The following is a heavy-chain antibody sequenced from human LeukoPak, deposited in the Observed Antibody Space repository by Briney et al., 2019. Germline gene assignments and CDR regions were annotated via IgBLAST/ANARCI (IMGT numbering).Heavy chain of an antibody. J-gene: IGHJ4*02. CDR1: GFIFSSYG. CDR3: AKVTGGYYDTSGAFDY. Sequence: GGSLRPSCAASGFIFSSYGMHWVRQAPGKGLEWVARIWHDGSNDDYADSVKGRFTISRDNSKNTLYLQMNSLRAEDTAIYYCAKVTGGYYDTSGAFDYWGQGTLVTVSS. D-gene: IGHD3-22*01. V-gene: IGHV3-33*06. CDR2: IWHDGSND.